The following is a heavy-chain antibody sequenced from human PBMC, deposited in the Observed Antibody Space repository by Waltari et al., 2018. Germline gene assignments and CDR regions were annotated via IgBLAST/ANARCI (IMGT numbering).Heavy chain of an antibody. CDR1: GFTFSNYE. CDR2: ISSRLNTI. Sequence: EVQLVESGGGVVKTGGSLRVSCAASGFTFSNYEMNWVRQAPGKGLEWIASISSRLNTIYYADSVKGRFTISRDNAKNSLHLQMNSLRAEDTAVYYCATRYGSSSMDYWGQGTLVTVSS. J-gene: IGHJ4*02. V-gene: IGHV3-48*03. D-gene: IGHD6-6*01. CDR3: ATRYGSSSMDY.